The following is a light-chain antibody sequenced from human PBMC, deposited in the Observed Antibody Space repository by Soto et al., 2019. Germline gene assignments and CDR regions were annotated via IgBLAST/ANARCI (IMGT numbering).Light chain of an antibody. V-gene: IGKV1-5*03. Sequence: DNKMTQSPSTLSASVGDRVTITCRSSQSISSWLAWYQQKPGKAPKLLIYKASSLESGVPSRFSGSGSGTDFTLTISSLQPDDFATYYCRPLWTFGQGTKVDIK. CDR1: QSISSW. CDR2: KAS. J-gene: IGKJ1*01. CDR3: RPLWT.